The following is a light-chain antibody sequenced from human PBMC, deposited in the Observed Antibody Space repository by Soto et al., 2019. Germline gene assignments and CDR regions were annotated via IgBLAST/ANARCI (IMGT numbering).Light chain of an antibody. CDR2: VGTGGIVG. Sequence: QPVLTQPPSASASLGASVTLTCTLSSGYSNYKVDWYQQRPGKGPRFVMRVGTGGIVGSKGDGIPDRFSVLGSGLNRYLTIKNIQEEDESDYHCGADHGSGSNCVYVFGTGTKLTV. V-gene: IGLV9-49*01. CDR3: GADHGSGSNCVYV. CDR1: SGYSNYK. J-gene: IGLJ1*01.